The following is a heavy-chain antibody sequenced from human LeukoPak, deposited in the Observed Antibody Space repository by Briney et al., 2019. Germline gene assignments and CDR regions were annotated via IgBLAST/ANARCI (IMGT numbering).Heavy chain of an antibody. J-gene: IGHJ3*02. Sequence: GGSLRLSCAASGFTFSSYWMHWVRQAPGKGLVWVSRINSDGSSTSYADSVKGRFTISRDNAKNTLYLQMNRLRAEDTAVYYCAREGCTGGVCYAFDIWGQGTMVTVSS. CDR1: GFTFSSYW. CDR2: INSDGSST. V-gene: IGHV3-74*01. D-gene: IGHD2-8*02. CDR3: AREGCTGGVCYAFDI.